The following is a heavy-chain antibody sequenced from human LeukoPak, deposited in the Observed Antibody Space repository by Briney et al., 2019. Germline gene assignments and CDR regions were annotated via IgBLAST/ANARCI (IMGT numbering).Heavy chain of an antibody. CDR1: GFSFSSYA. Sequence: GGSLRLSCAASGFSFSSYAMSWVRQAPGKGLEWVSTISGSGGSTYYADSVKGRFTISRDNSKNTLYLQMNSLRAEDTAIYYCAKRNSSGWAPLWYWGQGTLVTVSS. D-gene: IGHD6-19*01. V-gene: IGHV3-23*01. CDR2: ISGSGGST. CDR3: AKRNSSGWAPLWY. J-gene: IGHJ4*02.